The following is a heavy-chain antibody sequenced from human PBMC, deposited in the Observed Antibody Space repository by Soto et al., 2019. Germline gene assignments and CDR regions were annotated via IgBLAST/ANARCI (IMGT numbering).Heavy chain of an antibody. Sequence: QVQLQESGPGLVKPSQTLSLSCTVSGGSFTMGGNNWSGIPQHQGKGLEWIGFIYYSGSTYYNPSLKSRVTISVDTSQNQFSLKLSSVTAADTAVYYCARDTQRGYSGYFDSWGQGTLVTVSS. D-gene: IGHD5-12*01. J-gene: IGHJ4*02. CDR2: IYYSGST. CDR1: GGSFTMGGNN. V-gene: IGHV4-31*03. CDR3: ARDTQRGYSGYFDS.